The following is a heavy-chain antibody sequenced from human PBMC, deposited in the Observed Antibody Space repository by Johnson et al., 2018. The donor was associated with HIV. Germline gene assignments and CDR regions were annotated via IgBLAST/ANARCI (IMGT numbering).Heavy chain of an antibody. J-gene: IGHJ3*01. Sequence: VQLVASGGGVVRPGGSLRLSCAASGFTFDDYGMSWVRQAPGKGLEWVSGINWNGGSTGYADSLKGRFTISRDNAKNSLYLQMDSLRAEDTGVYYCARDGVYSSPHDAFDVWGQGTVVTVSS. CDR2: INWNGGST. D-gene: IGHD6-13*01. CDR1: GFTFDDYG. V-gene: IGHV3-20*04. CDR3: ARDGVYSSPHDAFDV.